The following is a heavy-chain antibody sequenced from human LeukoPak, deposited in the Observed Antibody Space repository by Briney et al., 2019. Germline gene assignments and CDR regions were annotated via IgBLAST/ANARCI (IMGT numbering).Heavy chain of an antibody. CDR1: GGSISSSSYY. D-gene: IGHD1-26*01. J-gene: IGHJ4*02. Sequence: SETLSPTCTVSGGSISSSSYYWGWIRQPPGKGLEWIGSIYYSGSTYYNPSLKSRVTISVDTSKNQFSLKLSSVTAADTAVYYCATHERWAPAYWGQGTLVTVSS. CDR3: ATHERWAPAY. CDR2: IYYSGST. V-gene: IGHV4-39*01.